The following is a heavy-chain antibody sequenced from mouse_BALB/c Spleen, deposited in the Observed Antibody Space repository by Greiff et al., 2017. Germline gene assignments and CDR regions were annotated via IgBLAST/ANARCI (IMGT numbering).Heavy chain of an antibody. V-gene: IGHV5-6-3*01. CDR1: GFTFSSYG. Sequence: EVQGVESGGGLVQPGGSLKLSCAASGFTFSSYGMSWVRQTPDKRLELVATINSNGGSTYYPDSVKGRFTISRDNAKNTLYLQMSSLKSEDTAMYYCASPYDYDGRAWFAYWGQGTLVTVSA. J-gene: IGHJ3*01. D-gene: IGHD2-4*01. CDR3: ASPYDYDGRAWFAY. CDR2: INSNGGST.